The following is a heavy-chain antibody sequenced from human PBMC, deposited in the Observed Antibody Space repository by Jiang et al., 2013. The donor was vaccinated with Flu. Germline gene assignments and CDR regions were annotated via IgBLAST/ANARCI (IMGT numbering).Heavy chain of an antibody. CDR2: INAGNGNT. Sequence: SGAEVKKPGASVKVSCKASGYTFTSYAMHWVRQAPGQRLEWMGWINAGNGNTKYSQKFQGRVTITRDTSASTAYMELSSLRSEDTAVYYCARDLGQLEPQIPVDYWGQGTLVTVSS. J-gene: IGHJ4*02. CDR3: ARDLGQLEPQIPVDY. V-gene: IGHV1-3*01. D-gene: IGHD1-1*01. CDR1: GYTFTSYA.